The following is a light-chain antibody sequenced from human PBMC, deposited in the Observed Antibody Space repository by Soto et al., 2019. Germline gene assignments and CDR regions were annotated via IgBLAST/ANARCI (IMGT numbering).Light chain of an antibody. CDR2: AAS. J-gene: IGKJ4*01. CDR1: QGISNH. Sequence: DIPMTQSPSSLSASVGDRVTITCRASQGISNHLAWYQQKPGKLPKLLIYAASILQSGVPSRFSGSGSGTDFTITISSLQPEDVAIYYCQKFTSAPFTFGGGTKVEI. V-gene: IGKV1-27*01. CDR3: QKFTSAPFT.